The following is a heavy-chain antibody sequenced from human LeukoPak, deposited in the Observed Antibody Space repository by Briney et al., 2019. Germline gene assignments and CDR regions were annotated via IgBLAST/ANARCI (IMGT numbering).Heavy chain of an antibody. J-gene: IGHJ4*02. CDR2: ISYSGST. D-gene: IGHD1-26*01. CDR1: GDSISSSDYY. CDR3: ARGSRRLADFHY. V-gene: IGHV4-39*01. Sequence: SETLSLTCTVSGDSISSSDYYWGWIRQPPGKGLGWIGTISYSGSTYYNPSLQSRVTISVDTSKNQFSLKLSSVTAADAAVYYCARGSRRLADFHYWGQGTLVTASS.